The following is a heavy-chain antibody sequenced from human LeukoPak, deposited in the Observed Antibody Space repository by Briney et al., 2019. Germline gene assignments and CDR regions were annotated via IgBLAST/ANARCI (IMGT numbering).Heavy chain of an antibody. CDR1: GGSISSYY. Sequence: SEALSLNCSVSGGSISSYYWIWIRQPPGKGLEWSGYIYYGGSNNYNPSLKSRVTISVATTTNQSSLKLRSVTAADTAVYYCARSRGRNSFDHWGQGTLVTVSS. CDR3: ARSRGRNSFDH. CDR2: IYYGGSN. J-gene: IGHJ5*02. D-gene: IGHD1-1*01. V-gene: IGHV4-59*08.